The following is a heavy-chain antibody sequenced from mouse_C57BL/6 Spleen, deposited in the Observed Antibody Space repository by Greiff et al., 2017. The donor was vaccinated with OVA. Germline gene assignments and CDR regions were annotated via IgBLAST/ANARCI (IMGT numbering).Heavy chain of an antibody. Sequence: QVQLQQPGTELVKPGASVKLSCKASGYTFTSYWMHWVKQRPGRGLEWIGRIDPNSGGTKYNEKFKSKATLTVDKPSSTAYMQLSSLTSEDSAVYYCAKENPIYYYGSSYRYAMDYWGQGTSVTVSS. D-gene: IGHD1-1*01. V-gene: IGHV1-72*01. CDR3: AKENPIYYYGSSYRYAMDY. CDR1: GYTFTSYW. CDR2: IDPNSGGT. J-gene: IGHJ4*01.